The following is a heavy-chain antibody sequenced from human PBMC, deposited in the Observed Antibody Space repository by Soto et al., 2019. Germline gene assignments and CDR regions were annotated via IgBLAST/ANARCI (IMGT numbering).Heavy chain of an antibody. D-gene: IGHD2-2*01. V-gene: IGHV5-51*01. CDR3: GRHTSNFRYYYYAMDV. CDR2: IYPGDSDT. Sequence: PGESLKISCKGSGYTFTDYWIGWVRQLPGKGLEWMGIIYPGDSDTRYSPSFQGHVTITVDKSTSTAYLQWNTLKASDTAMYYCGRHTSNFRYYYYAMDVWGKGTRFTSPS. J-gene: IGHJ6*04. CDR1: GYTFTDYW.